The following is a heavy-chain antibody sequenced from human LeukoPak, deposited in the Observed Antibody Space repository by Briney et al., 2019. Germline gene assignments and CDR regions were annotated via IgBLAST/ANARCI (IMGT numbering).Heavy chain of an antibody. CDR2: IYYSGST. CDR3: ARDRSTAGYMDV. Sequence: SETLSLTCTVSGGSISSYYWNWIRQPPGKGLEWIGYIYYSGSTNYNPSLKSRVTISVDTSKNQFSLKLSSVTAADTAVYYCARDRSTAGYMDVWGQGTTVTVS. CDR1: GGSISSYY. J-gene: IGHJ6*03. V-gene: IGHV4-59*01. D-gene: IGHD3-16*02.